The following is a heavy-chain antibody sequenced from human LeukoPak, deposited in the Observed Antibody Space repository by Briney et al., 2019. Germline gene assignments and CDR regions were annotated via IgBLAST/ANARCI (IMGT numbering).Heavy chain of an antibody. V-gene: IGHV3-66*02. CDR2: IYSDGNT. Sequence: GGSLRLSCAASGFTVTGNFMSWVRQAPGKGLDWVSVIYSDGNTYYADSVRGRFTFFRDNSRDKLYLQMNSLRAEDTAVYYCARDLYCSAGSCSSWGQGTLVTVSS. CDR1: GFTVTGNF. J-gene: IGHJ5*02. D-gene: IGHD2-15*01. CDR3: ARDLYCSAGSCSS.